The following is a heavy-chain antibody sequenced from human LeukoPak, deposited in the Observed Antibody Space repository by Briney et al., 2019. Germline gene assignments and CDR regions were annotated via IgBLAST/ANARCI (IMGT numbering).Heavy chain of an antibody. V-gene: IGHV4-31*11. CDR3: ARFHMVRGVVNHFDY. J-gene: IGHJ4*02. CDR1: GGSISSGGYY. D-gene: IGHD3-10*01. Sequence: PSETLSLTCAVSGGSISSGGYYWSWIRQHPGKGLEWIGYIYYSGSTYYNPSLKSRVTISVDTSKNQFSLKLSSVTAADTAVYYCARFHMVRGVVNHFDYWGQGTLVTVSS. CDR2: IYYSGST.